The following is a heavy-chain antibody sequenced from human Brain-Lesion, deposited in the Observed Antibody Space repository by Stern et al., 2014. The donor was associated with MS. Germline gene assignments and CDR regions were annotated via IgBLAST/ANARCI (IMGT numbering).Heavy chain of an antibody. CDR2: IYYSGNT. Sequence: VQLVESGPGLVKPSETLSLTCTVAGGSVSSTSYALAWIRQPPGKGLEWIGTIYYSGNTYYSPSLKSRLTISLDTSKNQFSLQLGFVTAADTAVYYCAGEEDIRYCSGGSCTGNWFDPWGQGTLVTVSS. V-gene: IGHV4-39*01. J-gene: IGHJ5*02. CDR1: GGSVSSTSYA. CDR3: AGEEDIRYCSGGSCTGNWFDP. D-gene: IGHD2-15*01.